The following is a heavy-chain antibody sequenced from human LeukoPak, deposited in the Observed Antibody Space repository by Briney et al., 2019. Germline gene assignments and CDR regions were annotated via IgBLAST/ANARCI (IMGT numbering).Heavy chain of an antibody. Sequence: SVKVSCKTSGGTFTSSAFSWVRQAPGQGLEWMGGIIPIFDTTNYAQKFQGRVTITADKSTSTAYMELSSLRSEDTAVYYCARGNYDILTGYPPPDYWGQGTLVAVSS. V-gene: IGHV1-69*06. CDR2: IIPIFDTT. D-gene: IGHD3-9*01. CDR3: ARGNYDILTGYPPPDY. J-gene: IGHJ4*02. CDR1: GGTFTSSA.